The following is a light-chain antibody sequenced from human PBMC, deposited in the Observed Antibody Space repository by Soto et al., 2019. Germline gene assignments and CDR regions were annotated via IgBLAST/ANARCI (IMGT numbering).Light chain of an antibody. J-gene: IGKJ1*01. CDR2: GAS. Sequence: IQLTQSPSSLSASVGDRVTITCRASQGISTYLVWYQQKPGKAPKILIYGASTLQSGVPSRFTGSGSGTEFTLTISSLQSEDFALYYCHQYENWPQTFGQGTKVDIK. CDR1: QGISTY. V-gene: IGKV1-9*01. CDR3: HQYENWPQT.